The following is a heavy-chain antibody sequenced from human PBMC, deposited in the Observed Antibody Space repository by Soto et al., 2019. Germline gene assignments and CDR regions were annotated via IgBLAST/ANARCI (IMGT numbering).Heavy chain of an antibody. CDR1: GYTFTSYA. D-gene: IGHD5-12*01. J-gene: IGHJ4*02. V-gene: IGHV1-3*01. CDR2: INAGNGNT. CDR3: ARAYSGYDYKGIDY. Sequence: DSVKVCCKAAGYTFTSYAMHWVRQAPGQRLEWMGWINAGNGNTKYSQKFQGRVTITRDTSASTAYMELSSLRSEDTAVYYCARAYSGYDYKGIDYWGQGTLVPVSS.